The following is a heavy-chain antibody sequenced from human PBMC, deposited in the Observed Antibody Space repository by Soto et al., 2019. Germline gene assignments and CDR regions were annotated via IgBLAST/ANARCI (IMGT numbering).Heavy chain of an antibody. D-gene: IGHD2-8*01. V-gene: IGHV3-23*01. CDR2: LSVTGGGP. J-gene: IGHJ4*02. CDR3: AQGRQTNTSAKFCFDS. Sequence: HPGRSLRLSCAASGFSFSSYDMTWVRQAPGQGLEWVSSLSVTGGGPYYADSVRGRFTMSRDNSKNTLALEMSGLRADDSAVYYCAQGRQTNTSAKFCFDSWGQRSLGTVST. CDR1: GFSFSSYD.